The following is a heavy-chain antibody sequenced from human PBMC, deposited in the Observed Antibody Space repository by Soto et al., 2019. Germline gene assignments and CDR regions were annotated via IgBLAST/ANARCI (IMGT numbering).Heavy chain of an antibody. D-gene: IGHD2-8*01. CDR1: GASISDNY. V-gene: IGHV4-59*01. J-gene: IGHJ5*02. Sequence: ETLSLTCTLSGASISDNYWSWIRQPPGKGLEWIGYIFYSGSTNYNPSLESRVTISIDTPKNQFSLRLNSVTAADTAVYYCARIDPPLMLAWFDPWGQGTLVTVSS. CDR2: IFYSGST. CDR3: ARIDPPLMLAWFDP.